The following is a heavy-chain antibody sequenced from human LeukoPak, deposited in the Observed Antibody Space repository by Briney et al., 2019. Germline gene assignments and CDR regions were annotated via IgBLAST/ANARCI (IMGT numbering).Heavy chain of an antibody. Sequence: PSETLSLTCTVSGGSISSYYWSWIRQPPGKGLGWIGYIYYSGSTNYNPSLKSRVTISVDTSKNQFSLKLSSVTAADTAVYYCARDDSYYYDSSGLDAFDIWGQGTMVTVSS. CDR2: IYYSGST. J-gene: IGHJ3*02. CDR1: GGSISSYY. CDR3: ARDDSYYYDSSGLDAFDI. D-gene: IGHD3-22*01. V-gene: IGHV4-59*01.